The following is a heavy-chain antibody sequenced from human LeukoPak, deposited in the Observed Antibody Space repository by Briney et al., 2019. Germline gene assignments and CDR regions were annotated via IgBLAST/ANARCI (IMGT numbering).Heavy chain of an antibody. CDR3: ARDMKNTAMVRGDDAFDI. CDR2: IYTSGSI. CDR1: GGSISSYY. J-gene: IGHJ3*02. D-gene: IGHD5-18*01. Sequence: PSETLSLTCTVSGGSISSYYWSWIRQPAGKGLEWIGRIYTSGSINYNPSLKSRVTMSVDTSKNQFSLKLSSVTAADTAVYYCARDMKNTAMVRGDDAFDIWGQGTMVTVSS. V-gene: IGHV4-4*07.